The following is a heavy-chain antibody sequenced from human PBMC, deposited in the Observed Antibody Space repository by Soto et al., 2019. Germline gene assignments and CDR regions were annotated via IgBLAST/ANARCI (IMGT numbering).Heavy chain of an antibody. CDR1: GGSISSYY. Sequence: PSETLSLTCTVSGGSISSYYWSWIRQPPGKGLEWIGYIYYSGSTNYNPSLKSRVTISVDTSKNQFSLKLSSVTAADTAVYYCARDRKNWNYNWFDPWGQGTLVTVSS. CDR2: IYYSGST. CDR3: ARDRKNWNYNWFDP. J-gene: IGHJ5*02. D-gene: IGHD1-7*01. V-gene: IGHV4-59*01.